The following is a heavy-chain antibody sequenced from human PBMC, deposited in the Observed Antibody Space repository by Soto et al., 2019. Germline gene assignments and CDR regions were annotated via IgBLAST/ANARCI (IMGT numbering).Heavy chain of an antibody. CDR2: IYHGGTT. Sequence: SEALSLTCTVSGYSITSGSYGARTRQPPGKGPEWIASIYHGGTTFYNPSLKSRITISVDTSNNQFSLKLTSVTAADTAVYYCARVHVMVVAGSTFDYWGHGTLVTVSS. CDR1: GYSITSGSY. V-gene: IGHV4-38-2*02. J-gene: IGHJ4*01. D-gene: IGHD6-19*01. CDR3: ARVHVMVVAGSTFDY.